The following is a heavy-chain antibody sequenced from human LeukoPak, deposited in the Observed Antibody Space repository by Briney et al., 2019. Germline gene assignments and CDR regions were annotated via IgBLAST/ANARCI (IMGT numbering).Heavy chain of an antibody. V-gene: IGHV1-2*02. Sequence: ASVTISCKISGYAVSDYYIHWVRQAPGQGLEWMGWINPNSGVTKFAQKFQGRVTVTRDTSISKDYMEMRRLRPDDSTVCFCARGPPTRVVVITTGDFDYWGQGTLVTVSS. D-gene: IGHD3-22*01. J-gene: IGHJ4*02. CDR2: INPNSGVT. CDR1: GYAVSDYY. CDR3: ARGPPTRVVVITTGDFDY.